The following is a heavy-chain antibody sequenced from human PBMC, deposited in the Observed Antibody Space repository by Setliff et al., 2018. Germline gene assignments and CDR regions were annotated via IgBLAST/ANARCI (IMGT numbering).Heavy chain of an antibody. V-gene: IGHV3-20*04. CDR2: TNWNGGST. CDR3: AKESNAFDI. CDR1: GFTFDDFG. J-gene: IGHJ3*02. Sequence: PGGSLRLSCEGFGFTFDDFGMSWIRQAPGKGLEWVSGTNWNGGSTAYADSVKGRFTISRDNSKNTLYLQVNSLRAEDTAVYYCAKESNAFDIWGQGTMVTVSS.